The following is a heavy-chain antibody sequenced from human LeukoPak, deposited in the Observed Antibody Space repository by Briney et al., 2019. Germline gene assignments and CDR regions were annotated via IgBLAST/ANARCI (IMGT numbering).Heavy chain of an antibody. D-gene: IGHD6-13*01. CDR3: AKSLYRGHSRRLYYFHP. J-gene: IGHJ4*02. CDR1: GFTFSSYA. V-gene: IGHV3-23*01. CDR2: ISGSGGST. Sequence: PGGSLRLSCAASGFTFSSYAMSWVRQAPGKGLEWVSAISGSGGSTYYADSVKGRFTVSRDNSKNTLYLQMNSLRAEDTRVYHCAKSLYRGHSRRLYYFHPWGPGT.